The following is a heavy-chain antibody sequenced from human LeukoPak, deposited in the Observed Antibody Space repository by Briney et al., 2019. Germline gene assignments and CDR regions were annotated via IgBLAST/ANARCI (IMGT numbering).Heavy chain of an antibody. D-gene: IGHD1-1*01. Sequence: GGSLRLSCAASGFTFASYAMSWVRPAPGKGLERVSAISDSGGATYYADSVKGRFTISRDNSKNTLYLRMNSLKAEDTAVFSCARGGINWYGFDYWGQGTLVTVSS. CDR2: ISDSGGAT. J-gene: IGHJ4*02. CDR3: ARGGINWYGFDY. V-gene: IGHV3-23*01. CDR1: GFTFASYA.